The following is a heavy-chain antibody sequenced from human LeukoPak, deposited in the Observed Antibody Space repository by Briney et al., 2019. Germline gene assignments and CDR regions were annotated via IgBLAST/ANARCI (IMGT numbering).Heavy chain of an antibody. CDR3: ARFYYDSSGAPGYFDY. V-gene: IGHV4-59*01. CDR1: GGSISSYY. Sequence: PSETLSLTCTVSGGSISSYYWSWIRQTPGKGLEWIGYIYYSGSTNYNPSLKSRVTISVDTSKNQFSLKLSSVTAADTAVYYCARFYYDSSGAPGYFDYWGQGTLVTVSS. J-gene: IGHJ4*02. D-gene: IGHD3-22*01. CDR2: IYYSGST.